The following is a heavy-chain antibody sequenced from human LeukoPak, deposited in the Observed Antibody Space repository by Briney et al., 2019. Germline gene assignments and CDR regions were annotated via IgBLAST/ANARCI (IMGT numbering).Heavy chain of an antibody. CDR3: ANEGHLEY. V-gene: IGHV3-7*01. Sequence: GGSLRFSCAASGFTFSNYWMSWVRQAPGKGLEWVANIKQDGSEKNYVDSVKGRFTISRDNAKNSLYLQMNSLRAEDTAVYYCANEGHLEYWGQGTLVTVSS. CDR1: GFTFSNYW. CDR2: IKQDGSEK. J-gene: IGHJ4*02.